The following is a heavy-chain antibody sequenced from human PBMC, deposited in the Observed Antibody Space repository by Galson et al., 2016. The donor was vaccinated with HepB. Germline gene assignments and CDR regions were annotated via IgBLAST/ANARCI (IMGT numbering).Heavy chain of an antibody. CDR2: ITGRGTST. D-gene: IGHD3-3*01. CDR1: GFSFSSYA. V-gene: IGHV3-23*01. Sequence: SLRLSCAASGFSFSSYAMSWVRQAPGKGLEWVSTITGRGTSTYYADSVEGRFTISRDNSKSTLYLQMNSLRPDDTAVYFCANVFWSDSSEGPLRHWGQGTLVSVSS. CDR3: ANVFWSDSSEGPLRH. J-gene: IGHJ1*01.